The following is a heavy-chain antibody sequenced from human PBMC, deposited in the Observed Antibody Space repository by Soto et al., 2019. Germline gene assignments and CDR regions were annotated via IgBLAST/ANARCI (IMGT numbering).Heavy chain of an antibody. CDR3: ARSSSDYRGQLKYWFDP. V-gene: IGHV3-21*01. Sequence: GGSLRLSCAASGFTFSSYSMNWVRQAPGKGLEWVSSISSSSSYIYYADSVKGRFTISRDNAKNSLYLQMNSLRAEDTAVYYCARSSSDYRGQLKYWFDPWGQGTLVTVSS. CDR1: GFTFSSYS. CDR2: ISSSSSYI. D-gene: IGHD5-12*01. J-gene: IGHJ5*02.